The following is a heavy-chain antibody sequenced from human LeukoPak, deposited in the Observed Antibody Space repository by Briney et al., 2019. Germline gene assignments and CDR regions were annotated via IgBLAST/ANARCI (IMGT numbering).Heavy chain of an antibody. CDR1: GFSFSSYS. D-gene: IGHD3-22*01. CDR2: ISSSSNYI. V-gene: IGHV3-21*01. J-gene: IGHJ3*02. CDR3: ARAKMFYYEGGTYYHAFDI. Sequence: GGSLRLSCAASGFSFSSYSMNWVRQAPGKGLEWVSSISSSSNYIYYADSVKGRFTISRDNAKNSLYLQMNSLRAGDTAVYYCARAKMFYYEGGTYYHAFDIWGQGTMVTVSS.